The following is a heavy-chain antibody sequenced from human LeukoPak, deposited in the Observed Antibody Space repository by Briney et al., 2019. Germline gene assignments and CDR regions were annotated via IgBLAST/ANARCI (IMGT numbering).Heavy chain of an antibody. V-gene: IGHV3-43*01. CDR2: ISWDGDSP. CDR1: GFTFDDYT. D-gene: IGHD1-26*01. J-gene: IGHJ4*02. CDR3: AKGAGGSYPGAYYFDY. Sequence: GGSLRLSCAASGFTFDDYTMHWVRQAPGKGLEWVSLISWDGDSPYYADSVKGRFTISRDNSKNSLYLKMNSLRTEDTALYYCAKGAGGSYPGAYYFDYWGQGTLVTVSS.